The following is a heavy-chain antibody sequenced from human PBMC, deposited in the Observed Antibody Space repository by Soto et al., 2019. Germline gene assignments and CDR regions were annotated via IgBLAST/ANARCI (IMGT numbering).Heavy chain of an antibody. CDR1: GFTFSSYA. CDR2: ISGSGGST. D-gene: IGHD6-13*01. Sequence: GGSLRLSCAASGFTFSSYAMSWVRQAPGKGLEWVSAISGSGGSTYYADSVKGRFTISRDNSKNTLYLQMNSLRAEDTAVYYCALEDSSWYQYYYYGMDVWGQGTTVTVSS. J-gene: IGHJ6*02. V-gene: IGHV3-23*01. CDR3: ALEDSSWYQYYYYGMDV.